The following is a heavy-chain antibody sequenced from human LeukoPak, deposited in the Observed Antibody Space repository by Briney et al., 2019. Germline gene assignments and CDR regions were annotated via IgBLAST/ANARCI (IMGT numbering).Heavy chain of an antibody. CDR2: INTDGTVT. J-gene: IGHJ4*02. CDR1: GFTFSKYW. Sequence: GGSLRLSWAASGFTFSKYWLLWVRHAPGKGLESVSRINTDGTVTTYADSVKGRFTVSRDNADSTMFLQMNSVRDEDTAVYYCATKQWLAPPPDSWGQGTPVTVSS. CDR3: ATKQWLAPPPDS. V-gene: IGHV3-74*01. D-gene: IGHD6-19*01.